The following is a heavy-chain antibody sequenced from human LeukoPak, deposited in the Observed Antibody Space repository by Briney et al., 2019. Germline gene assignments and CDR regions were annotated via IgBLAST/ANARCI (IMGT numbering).Heavy chain of an antibody. CDR3: VKGPTHSANWYAALDY. CDR1: GFTFDDYT. CDR2: ITWTGGNT. Sequence: GGSLRLSCAASGFTFDDYTMHWVRQAPGKGLEWVSLITWTGGNTYYADSVKGRFTISRDNFKRSLYLQMNSLRTEDTALYYCVKGPTHSANWYAALDYWGQGTLVTVSS. V-gene: IGHV3-43*01. J-gene: IGHJ4*02. D-gene: IGHD6-13*01.